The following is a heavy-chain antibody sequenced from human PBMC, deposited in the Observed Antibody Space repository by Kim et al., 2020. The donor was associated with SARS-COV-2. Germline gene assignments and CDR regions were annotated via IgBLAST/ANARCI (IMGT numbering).Heavy chain of an antibody. V-gene: IGHV3-11*01. Sequence: DSVKGRFTIPRDNAKNSLYLQMNSLRAEDTAVYYCARGGGTWLRFNWFDPWGQGTLVTVSS. CDR3: ARGGGTWLRFNWFDP. J-gene: IGHJ5*02. D-gene: IGHD5-12*01.